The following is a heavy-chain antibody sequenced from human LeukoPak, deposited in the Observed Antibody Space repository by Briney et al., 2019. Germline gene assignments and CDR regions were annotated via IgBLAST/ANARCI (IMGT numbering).Heavy chain of an antibody. V-gene: IGHV3-15*01. J-gene: IGHJ6*02. CDR1: GFTFSNAW. Sequence: GGSLRLSCAASGFTFSNAWMSWVRQAPGKGLEWVGRIKSKTDGGTTDYAAPVKGRFTISRDDSKNTTYLQMNSLKTEDTAVYYCTTDLDSSSWHLYCYYYYGMDVWGQGTTVTVSS. D-gene: IGHD6-13*01. CDR2: IKSKTDGGTT. CDR3: TTDLDSSSWHLYCYYYYGMDV.